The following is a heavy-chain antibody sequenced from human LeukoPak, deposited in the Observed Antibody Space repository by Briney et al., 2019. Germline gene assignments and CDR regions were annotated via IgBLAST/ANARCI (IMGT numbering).Heavy chain of an antibody. CDR2: IAYSGYT. D-gene: IGHD3-10*01. Sequence: PSETLSLTCTVSGDSISSDYWSWIRQPPGKGLEWIGYIAYSGYTNYNPSLKSRVTISVDTSKNQFSLKLTSVTAADTAVYFCARGGYYGSGNDFRFDPWGQGTLVTVSS. CDR1: GDSISSDY. V-gene: IGHV4-59*01. J-gene: IGHJ5*02. CDR3: ARGGYYGSGNDFRFDP.